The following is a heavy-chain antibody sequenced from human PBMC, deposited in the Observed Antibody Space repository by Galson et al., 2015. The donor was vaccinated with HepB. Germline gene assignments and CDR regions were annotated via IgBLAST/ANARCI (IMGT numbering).Heavy chain of an antibody. CDR2: IDPSDSYT. CDR1: GYSFTSYW. V-gene: IGHV5-10-1*01. D-gene: IGHD3-3*01. CDR3: ARHLGVTIFGVVIGDYYYYGMDV. J-gene: IGHJ6*02. Sequence: SGAEVKKPGESLRISCKGSGYSFTSYWISWVRQMPGKGLEWMGRIDPSDSYTNYSPSFQGHVTISADKSISTAYLQWSSLKASDTAMYYCARHLGVTIFGVVIGDYYYYGMDVWGQGTTVTVSS.